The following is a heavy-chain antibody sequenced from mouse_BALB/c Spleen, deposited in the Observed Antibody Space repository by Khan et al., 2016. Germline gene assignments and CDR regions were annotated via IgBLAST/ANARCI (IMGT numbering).Heavy chain of an antibody. J-gene: IGHJ2*01. CDR2: ILPGSGST. CDR1: GYTFSSYW. Sequence: QVQLKQSGAELMKPGASVKISCKATGYTFSSYWIEWVKQRPGHGLEWIGEILPGSGSTNYNEKFRGKATFTADTSSNTAYMQLSSLTSEDSAVHYCARTDRRGYFDYWGQGTPLTVSS. CDR3: ARTDRRGYFDY. V-gene: IGHV1-9*01.